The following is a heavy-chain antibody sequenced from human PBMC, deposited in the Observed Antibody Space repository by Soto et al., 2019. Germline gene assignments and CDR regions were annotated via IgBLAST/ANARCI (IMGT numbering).Heavy chain of an antibody. D-gene: IGHD5-12*01. V-gene: IGHV4-31*03. CDR3: ARLGRDGSGYESGRSDFDY. J-gene: IGHJ4*02. Sequence: PSETLSLTCTVSGGSISSGGYYWSWIRQHPGKGLEWIGCIYYSGSTYYNPSLKSRVTISVDTSKNQFSLKLSSVTAADTAVYYCARLGRDGSGYESGRSDFDYWGQGTLVTVSS. CDR1: GGSISSGGYY. CDR2: IYYSGST.